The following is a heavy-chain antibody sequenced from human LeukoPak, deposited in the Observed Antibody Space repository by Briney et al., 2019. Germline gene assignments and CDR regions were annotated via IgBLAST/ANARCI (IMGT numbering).Heavy chain of an antibody. J-gene: IGHJ4*02. D-gene: IGHD1-7*01. Sequence: SGPTLVNPTQTLTLTRTFSGFSLSTSGMCVSWVRQPPGKALEWLALIDWDDDKYYSTSLKTRLTIFKDTSKNQVVLTMTNMDPVDTATYYCARSLRYNWNYFLFDYWGQGTLVTVSS. V-gene: IGHV2-70*20. CDR1: GFSLSTSGMC. CDR3: ARSLRYNWNYFLFDY. CDR2: IDWDDDK.